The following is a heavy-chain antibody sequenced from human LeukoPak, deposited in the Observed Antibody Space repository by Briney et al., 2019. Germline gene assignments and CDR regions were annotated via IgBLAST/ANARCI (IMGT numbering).Heavy chain of an antibody. CDR1: GYTFTGYY. CDR2: INPNSGGT. D-gene: IGHD6-19*01. J-gene: IGHJ4*02. Sequence: ASVKVSCKASGYTFTGYYMHWVRQAPGQGLEWMGWINPNSGGTNYAQKFQGRVTVTRDTSISTAYMELSRLRSDDTAVYYCAREVLAVAGTTFDYWGQGTLVTVSS. CDR3: AREVLAVAGTTFDY. V-gene: IGHV1-2*02.